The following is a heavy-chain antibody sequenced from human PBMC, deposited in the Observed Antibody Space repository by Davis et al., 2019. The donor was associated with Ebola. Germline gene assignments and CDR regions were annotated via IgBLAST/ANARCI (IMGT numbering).Heavy chain of an antibody. D-gene: IGHD3-9*01. V-gene: IGHV3-7*01. CDR3: ARGGRWYDIMTEASLMDV. Sequence: PGGSLRLSCAASGFTFSSYWMSWVRQAPGKGLEWVANIKQDGSEKYYVDSVKGRFTVPRDNAKNSLFLQMNSLRGEDAAVYYCARGGRWYDIMTEASLMDVWGKGTTVAVSS. CDR1: GFTFSSYW. J-gene: IGHJ6*04. CDR2: IKQDGSEK.